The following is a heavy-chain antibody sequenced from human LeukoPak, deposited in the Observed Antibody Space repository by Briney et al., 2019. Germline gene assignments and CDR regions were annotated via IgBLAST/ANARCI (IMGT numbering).Heavy chain of an antibody. J-gene: IGHJ5*02. CDR2: IKGKPDGGTT. V-gene: IGHV3-15*01. CDR3: TTEGDRFDI. Sequence: GGSVRLSCAASAFSFSDYNINWVRQAPGKGLEWVGRIKGKPDGGTTDYAAPVKGRFTISRDDSKNTLYLQMYSLKTEDTAVYYCTTEGDRFDIWGQGTLGTLSS. CDR1: AFSFSDYN. D-gene: IGHD3-16*01.